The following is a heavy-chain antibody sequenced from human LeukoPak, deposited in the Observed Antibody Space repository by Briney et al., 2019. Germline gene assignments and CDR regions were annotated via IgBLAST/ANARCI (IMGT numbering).Heavy chain of an antibody. CDR1: GFTFSSYG. D-gene: IGHD3-10*01. V-gene: IGHV3-23*01. J-gene: IGHJ4*02. CDR2: ISGSGGST. CDR3: AKDRYYGSGSYRAYYFDY. Sequence: GGSLRLSCAASGFTFSSYGMSWVRQAPGKGLEWVSAISGSGGSTYYADSVKGRFTISRDNSKNTLYLQMNSLRAEDTAVYYCAKDRYYGSGSYRAYYFDYWGQGTLVTVSS.